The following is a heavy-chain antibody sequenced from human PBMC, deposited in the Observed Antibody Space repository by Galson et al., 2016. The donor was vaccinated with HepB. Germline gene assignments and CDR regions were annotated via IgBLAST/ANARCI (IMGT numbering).Heavy chain of an antibody. CDR3: AKTETPGTPGRVGHFDY. V-gene: IGHV3-23*01. Sequence: SLRLSCAASGFTFSSHAMSWVRQAPGKGLEWVSLITGGGFTYYADSVKGRFTISRDFSKDTLYLQMSSLRAGDTAVYYCAKTETPGTPGRVGHFDYWGQGTLVTVSS. D-gene: IGHD1-7*01. J-gene: IGHJ4*02. CDR2: ITGGGFT. CDR1: GFTFSSHA.